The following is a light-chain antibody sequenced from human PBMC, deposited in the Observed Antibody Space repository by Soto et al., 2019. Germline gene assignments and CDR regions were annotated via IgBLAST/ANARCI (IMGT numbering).Light chain of an antibody. CDR1: SSDVGAYNY. V-gene: IGLV2-8*01. J-gene: IGLJ1*01. CDR2: EVN. CDR3: SSYAGSSNV. Sequence: QSVLTQPASVSGSLGQSITISCTGTSSDVGAYNYVSWYQQQPGKAPKLMIYEVNKRPSGVPDRFSGSKSGNTAFLTVSGLQAEDEADYYCSSYAGSSNVFGTGTKVTV.